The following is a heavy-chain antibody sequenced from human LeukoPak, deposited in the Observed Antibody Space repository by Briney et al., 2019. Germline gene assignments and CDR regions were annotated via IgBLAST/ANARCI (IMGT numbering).Heavy chain of an antibody. J-gene: IGHJ4*02. D-gene: IGHD6-13*01. CDR2: ISCSGGST. CDR3: ARDPSSSWSDTYFDY. V-gene: IGHV3-23*01. CDR1: GFTFITYA. Sequence: GGSLRLSCAASGFTFITYAMTWVRQAPGKGLEWVSAISCSGGSTYYADSVKGRFTISRDNPKNTLYLQMNSLRAEDTAVYYCARDPSSSWSDTYFDYWGQGTLVTVSS.